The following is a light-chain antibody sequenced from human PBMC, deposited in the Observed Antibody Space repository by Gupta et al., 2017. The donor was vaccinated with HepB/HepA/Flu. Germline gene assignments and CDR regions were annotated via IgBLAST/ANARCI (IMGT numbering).Light chain of an antibody. CDR1: SSNIGNNY. CDR3: GTWDSSLSAWV. Sequence: VLTQPPSVSAAPGQKVTISCSGSSSNIGNNYVSRYQQLPGTAPKLLIYDNNKRPSGIPDRFSGSKSGTSATLGITGLQTGDEADYYCGTWDSSLSAWVFGGGTKLTVL. CDR2: DNN. J-gene: IGLJ3*02. V-gene: IGLV1-51*01.